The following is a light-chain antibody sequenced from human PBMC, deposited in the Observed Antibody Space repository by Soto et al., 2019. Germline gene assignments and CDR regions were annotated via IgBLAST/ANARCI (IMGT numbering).Light chain of an antibody. CDR2: EVS. CDR1: SSEVGSYNL. V-gene: IGLV2-23*02. Sequence: QSVLTQPASVSGSPGQSITISCTGTSSEVGSYNLVSWNQQHPGKAPKLMIYEVSKRPSGVFICFSGSKSGNTASLTIFGLQAEDEADYYCCSYAGSSTYVFGTGTKGTVL. CDR3: CSYAGSSTYV. J-gene: IGLJ1*01.